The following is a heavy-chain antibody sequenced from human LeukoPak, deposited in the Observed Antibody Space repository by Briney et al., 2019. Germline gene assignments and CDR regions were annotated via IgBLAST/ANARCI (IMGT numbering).Heavy chain of an antibody. J-gene: IGHJ6*03. CDR3: ARGGFGGSRVYYYMDV. CDR2: INHSGST. V-gene: IGHV4-34*01. Sequence: PSETLSLTCAVYGGSFSGYYWSWIRQPPGKGLEWIGEINHSGSTNYNPSLKSRVTISVDTSKNQFSLKLSSVTAADTAVYYCARGGFGGSRVYYYMDVWGKGTTVTVSS. CDR1: GGSFSGYY. D-gene: IGHD3-16*01.